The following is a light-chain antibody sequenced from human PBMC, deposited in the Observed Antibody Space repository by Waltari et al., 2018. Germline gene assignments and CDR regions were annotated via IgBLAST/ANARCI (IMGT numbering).Light chain of an antibody. CDR1: GSNIGNNY. CDR2: DDE. V-gene: IGLV1-51*01. Sequence: QSVLTQPPSVSAAPGQNVTISCSGSGSNIGNNYVSWYPQLPGTAPRYLIYDDENRPSWIPDLVSGSKSGTSATLGITGLQTGDEADDYCGGWDSSLSAVVFGGGTKVTVL. J-gene: IGLJ3*02. CDR3: GGWDSSLSAVV.